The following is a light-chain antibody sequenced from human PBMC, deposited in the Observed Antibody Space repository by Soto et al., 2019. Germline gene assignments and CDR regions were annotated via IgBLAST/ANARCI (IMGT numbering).Light chain of an antibody. CDR3: SSYAGSSIVV. Sequence: QSALTQPPSASGSPGQSVTISCTGTSSDVGGYNYVSWYQQHPGKAPKLMIYEANNWPSGAPDRFSGAKSGNTAFLTVSGRQAEEDADDYCSSYAGSSIVVFGGGTQLTVL. J-gene: IGLJ2*01. CDR1: SSDVGGYNY. V-gene: IGLV2-8*01. CDR2: EAN.